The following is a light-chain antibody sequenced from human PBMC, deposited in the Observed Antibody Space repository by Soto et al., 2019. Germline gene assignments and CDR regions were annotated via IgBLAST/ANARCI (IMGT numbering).Light chain of an antibody. CDR2: AAS. CDR3: HQYNSYPLT. Sequence: DIQMTQSPSLLSASVGDRVTITCRASQDISNYLAWFQQKPGKGPKPLIYAASSLHSGVPSRFSGSGSGTDFTLTISSLQPEDFATYYCHQYNSYPLTFGGGTKVEIK. V-gene: IGKV1-16*01. J-gene: IGKJ4*01. CDR1: QDISNY.